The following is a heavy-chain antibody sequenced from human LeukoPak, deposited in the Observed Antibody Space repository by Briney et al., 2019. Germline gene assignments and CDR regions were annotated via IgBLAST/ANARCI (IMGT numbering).Heavy chain of an antibody. CDR3: ARGSGVHV. V-gene: IGHV3-21*04. CDR1: GFTFRTHR. D-gene: IGHD3-10*01. J-gene: IGHJ4*02. Sequence: PGGSLRLACEASGFTFRTHRMNWVRQAPGKGLEWVSSITKSSTYVYYAYSVKGRFTISRDNANISLFLQMNNLGVYGTGVYYCARGSGVHVWGQGTLVLVSS. CDR2: ITKSSTYV.